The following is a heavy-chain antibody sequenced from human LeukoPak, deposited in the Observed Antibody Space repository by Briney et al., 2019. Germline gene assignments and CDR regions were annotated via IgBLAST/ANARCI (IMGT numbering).Heavy chain of an antibody. D-gene: IGHD5-12*01. V-gene: IGHV1-18*01. CDR3: ARDLVPTSPEHAFAI. CDR2: INPYNGNT. Sequence: ASVKVSYKASGYTFTSYGISWVRQAPGQGLEWMGWINPYNGNTNYAQKLQGRVTMTTDPSTSTVYMELRSLRSDDTAVYYCARDLVPTSPEHAFAIWGQGTMVTVSS. CDR1: GYTFTSYG. J-gene: IGHJ3*02.